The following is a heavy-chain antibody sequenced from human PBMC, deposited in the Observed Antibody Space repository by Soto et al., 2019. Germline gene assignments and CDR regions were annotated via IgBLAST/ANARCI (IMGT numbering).Heavy chain of an antibody. CDR3: ARSGGEGYYYMDV. Sequence: GASVKVSCKASGYTFTSYDINWVRQAPGQGLEWMGWINPNSGGTNYAQKFQGWVTMTRDTSISTAYMELSRLRSDDTAVYYCARSGGEGYYYMDVWGKGTTVTVSS. J-gene: IGHJ6*03. V-gene: IGHV1-2*04. CDR2: INPNSGGT. D-gene: IGHD3-16*01. CDR1: GYTFTSYD.